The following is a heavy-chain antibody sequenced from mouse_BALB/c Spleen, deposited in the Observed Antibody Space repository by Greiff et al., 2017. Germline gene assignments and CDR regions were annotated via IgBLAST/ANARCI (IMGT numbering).Heavy chain of an antibody. V-gene: IGHV5-6-3*01. Sequence: EVKVVESGGGLVQPGGSLKLSCAASGFTFSSYGMSWVRQTPDKRLELVATINSNGGSTYYPDSVKGRFTISRDNAKNTLYLQMSSLKSEDTAMYYCARFYYLTLYAMDYWGQGTSVTVSS. CDR1: GFTFSSYG. J-gene: IGHJ4*01. D-gene: IGHD2-1*01. CDR3: ARFYYLTLYAMDY. CDR2: INSNGGST.